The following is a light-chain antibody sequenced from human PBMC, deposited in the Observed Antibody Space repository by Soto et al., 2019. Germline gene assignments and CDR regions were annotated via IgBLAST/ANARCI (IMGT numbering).Light chain of an antibody. V-gene: IGKV1-5*01. J-gene: IGKJ1*01. Sequence: DIQMTQYPSTLSASVVDRVTITCRASQSISTSLTWYQQKPGKAPKLLIYHASSLESGVPSRFSGSGSGTEFTLTISSLQPDDFATYYYQQYNSYSTFGQGTKVDIK. CDR2: HAS. CDR1: QSISTS. CDR3: QQYNSYST.